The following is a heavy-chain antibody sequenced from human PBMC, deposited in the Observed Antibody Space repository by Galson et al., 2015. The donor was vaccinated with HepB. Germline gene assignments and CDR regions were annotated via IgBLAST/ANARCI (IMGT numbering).Heavy chain of an antibody. Sequence: SVKVSCKASGGTFSSYAISWVRQAPGQGLEWMGGIIPILGIANYAQKFQGRVTITADKSTSTAYMELSSLRSEDTAVYYCARDRWESIYYGMDVWGQGTTVTVSS. D-gene: IGHD1-26*01. CDR2: IIPILGIA. CDR3: ARDRWESIYYGMDV. CDR1: GGTFSSYA. V-gene: IGHV1-69*10. J-gene: IGHJ6*02.